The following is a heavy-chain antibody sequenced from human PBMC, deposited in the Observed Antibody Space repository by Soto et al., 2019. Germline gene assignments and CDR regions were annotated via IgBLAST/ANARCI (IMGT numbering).Heavy chain of an antibody. CDR3: ERQNDAAGTEHNY. CDR2: VDPNDSSA. J-gene: IGHJ4*02. Sequence: EIRLVQSGAEVKKSGESLRISCKGSGYRFTSYWISWVRQVPGKGLEWMGTVDPNDSSANYSPSFQGHVTIAVDKSITTAYLQGSSLKASDSAMYDCERQNDAAGTEHNYWGQGTLVAVSS. D-gene: IGHD6-13*01. V-gene: IGHV5-10-1*03. CDR1: GYRFTSYW.